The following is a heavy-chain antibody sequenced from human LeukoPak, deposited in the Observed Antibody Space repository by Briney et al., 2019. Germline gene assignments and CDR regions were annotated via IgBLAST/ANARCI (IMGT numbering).Heavy chain of an antibody. CDR1: GGSISSSNW. CDR2: IYHSGST. D-gene: IGHD6-13*01. V-gene: IGHV4-4*02. J-gene: IGHJ5*02. CDR3: ARASIAAAGPFDP. Sequence: SGTLSLTCAVSGGSISSSNWWSWVRQPPGKGLEWIGEIYHSGSTNYNPSLKSRVTISVDKSKNQFSLKLSSVTAADTAVYYCARASIAAAGPFDPWGQGTLVTVSS.